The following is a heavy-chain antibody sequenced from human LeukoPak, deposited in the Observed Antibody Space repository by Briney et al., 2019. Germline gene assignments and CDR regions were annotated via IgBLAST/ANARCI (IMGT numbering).Heavy chain of an antibody. J-gene: IGHJ4*02. CDR1: GFTFSSYW. D-gene: IGHD3-10*01. Sequence: GGSLRLSCAASGFTFSSYWMSWVRQAPGKGLEWVANIKQDGSEKYYVDSVKGRFTISRDNAKNSLYLQMNSLRAEDTAVYYCASAVRGVIINYWGQGTLVTVSS. CDR3: ASAVRGVIINY. V-gene: IGHV3-7*01. CDR2: IKQDGSEK.